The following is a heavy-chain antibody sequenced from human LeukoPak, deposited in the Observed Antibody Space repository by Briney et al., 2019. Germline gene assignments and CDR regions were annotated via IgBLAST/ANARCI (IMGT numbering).Heavy chain of an antibody. V-gene: IGHV3-48*04. J-gene: IGHJ4*02. CDR1: GFPFSSYS. Sequence: GGSLRLSCAASGFPFSSYSMNWVRQAPGKGLEWVSYISSSSSTIYYADSVKGRFTISRDNAKNSLYLQMNSLRAEDTAVYYCARFRTGLGGWGQGTLVTVSS. D-gene: IGHD4-23*01. CDR2: ISSSSSTI. CDR3: ARFRTGLGG.